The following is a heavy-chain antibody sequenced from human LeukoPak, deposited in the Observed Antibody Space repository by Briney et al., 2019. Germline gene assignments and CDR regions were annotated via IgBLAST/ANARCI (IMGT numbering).Heavy chain of an antibody. CDR1: GGSISSYY. V-gene: IGHV4-59*01. Sequence: SETLSLTCTVSGGSISSYYWSWIRQPPGKGLEWIGYIYYSGSASYNPSLKSRVTISVDTSKNQFSLKLSSVSAADTAIYYCARMRGVQLWFDYWGQGTPVIVSS. CDR2: IYYSGSA. CDR3: ARMRGVQLWFDY. J-gene: IGHJ5*01. D-gene: IGHD1-1*01.